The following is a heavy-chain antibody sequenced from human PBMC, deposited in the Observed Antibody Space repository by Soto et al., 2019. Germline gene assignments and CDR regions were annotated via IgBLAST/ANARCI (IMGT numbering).Heavy chain of an antibody. CDR3: ARDRSSSWGVGYYYYGMDV. V-gene: IGHV1-18*01. J-gene: IGHJ6*02. D-gene: IGHD6-6*01. CDR1: GYTFTSYG. CDR2: ISAYNGNT. Sequence: VKVSCKASGYTFTSYGISWVRQAPGQGLEWMGWISAYNGNTNYAQKLQGRVTMTTDTSTSTAYMELRSLRSDDTAVYYCARDRSSSWGVGYYYYGMDVWGQGTTVTVSS.